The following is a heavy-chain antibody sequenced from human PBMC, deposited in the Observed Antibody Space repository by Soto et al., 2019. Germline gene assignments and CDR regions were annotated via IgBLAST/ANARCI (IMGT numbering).Heavy chain of an antibody. CDR1: GYIFTSYY. CDR3: AMVDNYVTPTPQDV. D-gene: IGHD3-16*01. Sequence: GASVTVSCKASGYIFTSYYIHWVRQDPGQGLEWMGWISPYSGNTHYARKVQGRLTMTTDTSTSTAYMDLGSLTSDDTAVYYCAMVDNYVTPTPQDVWGQGTTVTV. V-gene: IGHV1-18*04. CDR2: ISPYSGNT. J-gene: IGHJ6*02.